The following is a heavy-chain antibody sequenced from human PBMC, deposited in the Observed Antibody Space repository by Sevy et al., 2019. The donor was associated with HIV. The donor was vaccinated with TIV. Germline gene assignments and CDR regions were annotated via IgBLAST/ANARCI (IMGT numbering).Heavy chain of an antibody. CDR1: GYTFTSYG. Sequence: ASVKVSRKASGYTFTSYGISWVRQAPGQGLEWMGCISAYNGNTNYARKHQGRVTMTTDTSTSTAYMELRSLRSDDTAVYYCARSTEQWLYYFDYWGQGTLVTVSS. V-gene: IGHV1-18*01. CDR3: ARSTEQWLYYFDY. D-gene: IGHD6-19*01. J-gene: IGHJ4*02. CDR2: ISAYNGNT.